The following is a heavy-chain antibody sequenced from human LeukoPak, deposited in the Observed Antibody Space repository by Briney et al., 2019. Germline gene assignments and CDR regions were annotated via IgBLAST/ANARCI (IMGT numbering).Heavy chain of an antibody. CDR2: ISSDGVEK. CDR1: GFTFSHYG. Sequence: GGSLRLSCHASGFTFSHYGIHWVRQTPGKGLEWVAAISSDGVEKHYADSVKGRFTISRDNSKSTLYLQMNSLRAEGTALYYCAREGHYDILTGYSPVDYYSYYMDVWGK. D-gene: IGHD3-9*01. CDR3: AREGHYDILTGYSPVDYYSYYMDV. V-gene: IGHV3-30*04. J-gene: IGHJ6*03.